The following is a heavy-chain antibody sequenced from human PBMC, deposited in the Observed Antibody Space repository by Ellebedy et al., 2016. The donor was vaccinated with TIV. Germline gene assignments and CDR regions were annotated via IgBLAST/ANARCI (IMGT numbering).Heavy chain of an antibody. V-gene: IGHV3-53*01. CDR3: ARDKGNDNDEYGLLGMDV. Sequence: PGGSLRLSCAASGFSVSNKYMNWVRQAPGKGREWLSVVYSGGGTFYADSVKGRFTVSRDISKNTLLLHMNSLRAEDTAVYYCARDKGNDNDEYGLLGMDVWGQGTTVTVSS. J-gene: IGHJ6*02. D-gene: IGHD4-17*01. CDR2: VYSGGGT. CDR1: GFSVSNKY.